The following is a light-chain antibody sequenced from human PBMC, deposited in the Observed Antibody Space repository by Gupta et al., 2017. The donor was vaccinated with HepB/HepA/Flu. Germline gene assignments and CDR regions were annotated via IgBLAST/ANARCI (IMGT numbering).Light chain of an antibody. CDR3: CSYGGSSTFWV. Sequence: SALTQPASVSGSPGQSITLSCTGTSSDVGSYNHVSWYQHHPGKVPKLMIYEVSKRPSGVSNRFSGSKAGNTASLTISGLQAEDEADYYCCSYGGSSTFWVLGGGTKLTVL. J-gene: IGLJ3*02. CDR2: EVS. V-gene: IGLV2-23*02. CDR1: SSDVGSYNH.